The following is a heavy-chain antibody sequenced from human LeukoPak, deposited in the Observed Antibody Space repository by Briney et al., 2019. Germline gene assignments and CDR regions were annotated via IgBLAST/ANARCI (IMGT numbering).Heavy chain of an antibody. CDR1: GYTFTGYY. D-gene: IGHD1-26*01. CDR3: ARQVGGSYCFDY. V-gene: IGHV1-2*02. J-gene: IGHJ4*02. Sequence: ASVKVSCKASGYTFTGYYMHWVRQAPGQGLEWMGWINPNSGGTNFAQKFQGRVTMTRDTSISTAYMELSRLRSDDTAVYYCARQVGGSYCFDYWGQGTLVTVSS. CDR2: INPNSGGT.